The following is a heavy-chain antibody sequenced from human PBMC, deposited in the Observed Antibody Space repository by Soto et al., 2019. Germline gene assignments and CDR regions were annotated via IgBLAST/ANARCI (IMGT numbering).Heavy chain of an antibody. CDR3: ARGGVFVLVPIIPPDY. D-gene: IGHD2-15*01. J-gene: IGHJ4*02. CDR2: ISYDGSQT. Sequence: VQLVQSGGGVVQPGGSLRLSCAATGFQFGSYAMHWVRQAPGRGLEWVAHISYDGSQTYYGDSVKGRLTIARDNSENSLYLEMSRLRLQDRAVYYCARGGVFVLVPIIPPDYWGRGVLVSVSS. CDR1: GFQFGSYA. V-gene: IGHV3-30*04.